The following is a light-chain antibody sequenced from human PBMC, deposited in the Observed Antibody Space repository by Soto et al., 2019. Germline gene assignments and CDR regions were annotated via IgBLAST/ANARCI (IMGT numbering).Light chain of an antibody. CDR2: SNN. Sequence: QPVLTQSPSASGTPGQRVTISCSGSSSNIGSNTVNWYQQLPGTAPKLVIYSNNQRPSGVPDRFSGSKSGTSASLAISGLQSEDEADYYCAAWDDSLNGLVFGGGTKLTVL. CDR1: SSNIGSNT. CDR3: AAWDDSLNGLV. V-gene: IGLV1-44*01. J-gene: IGLJ2*01.